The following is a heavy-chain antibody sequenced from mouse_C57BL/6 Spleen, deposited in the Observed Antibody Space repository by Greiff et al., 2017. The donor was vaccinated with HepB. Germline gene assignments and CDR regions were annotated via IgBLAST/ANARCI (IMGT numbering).Heavy chain of an antibody. CDR1: DYAFSSYW. CDR3: ARSGPPTYFDY. Sequence: VQLQQSGAELVKPGASVKISCKASDYAFSSYWMNWVKQRPGKGLEWIGQIYPGDGDTNYNGKFKGKATLTADKSSSTAYMQLSSLTSEDSAVYFCARSGPPTYFDYWGQGTTLTVSS. J-gene: IGHJ2*01. CDR2: IYPGDGDT. V-gene: IGHV1-80*01. D-gene: IGHD2-10*01.